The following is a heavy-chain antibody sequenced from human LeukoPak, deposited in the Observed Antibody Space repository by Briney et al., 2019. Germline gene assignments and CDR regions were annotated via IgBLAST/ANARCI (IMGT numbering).Heavy chain of an antibody. CDR2: ISNSGGRT. D-gene: IGHD5-12*01. V-gene: IGHV3-23*01. CDR3: AKSYNGYESKPDY. CDR1: GFTFSSYA. Sequence: GGSLRLSCAASGFTFSSYAMNWVRQAPGKGLEWVSSISNSGGRTFYTDSVKGRFTISRDNSKITLYLQMNSLRAEDTAVYYCAKSYNGYESKPDYWGQGTLVTVSS. J-gene: IGHJ4*02.